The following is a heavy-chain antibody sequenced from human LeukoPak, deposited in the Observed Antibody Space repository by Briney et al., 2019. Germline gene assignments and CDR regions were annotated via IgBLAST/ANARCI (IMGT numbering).Heavy chain of an antibody. CDR3: AREGRYGDYEGY. J-gene: IGHJ4*02. V-gene: IGHV4-4*07. CDR1: GASLNSYY. CDR2: IYSGGST. Sequence: SETLSLTCTVSGASLNSYYWSWIRQPAGKGLEWIGRIYSGGSTNYNPSLKSRVTLSVDTSKNQFSLRLSSLTVADTAVYYCAREGRYGDYEGYWGQGTLVTVSS. D-gene: IGHD4-17*01.